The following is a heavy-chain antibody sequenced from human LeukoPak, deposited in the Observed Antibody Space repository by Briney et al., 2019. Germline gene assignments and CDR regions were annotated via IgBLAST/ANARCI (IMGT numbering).Heavy chain of an antibody. CDR2: ISGSGGNT. CDR3: AKGANYYGSGREFDN. Sequence: PGGSLRLSCAASGFTFSNYAMSWVRQAPGKGLEWVSDISGSGGNTYYAGSVKGRFTISRDNSKNTVDLQLNNLRAEDTAVYYCAKGANYYGSGREFDNWGQGTLVTVSS. V-gene: IGHV3-23*01. CDR1: GFTFSNYA. J-gene: IGHJ4*02. D-gene: IGHD3-10*01.